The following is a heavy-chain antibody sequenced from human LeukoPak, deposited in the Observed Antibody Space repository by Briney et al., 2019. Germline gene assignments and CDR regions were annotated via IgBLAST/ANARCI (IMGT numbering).Heavy chain of an antibody. V-gene: IGHV3-9*01. Sequence: GGSLRLSCAASGLTFDDYAMHWVRQAPGKGLEWVSGISWNSGSIGYADSVKGRFTISRDNAKNSLYLQMNSLRAEDTALYYCAKCPGGGSCYSGFDYWGQGTLVTVSS. D-gene: IGHD2-15*01. J-gene: IGHJ4*02. CDR1: GLTFDDYA. CDR2: ISWNSGSI. CDR3: AKCPGGGSCYSGFDY.